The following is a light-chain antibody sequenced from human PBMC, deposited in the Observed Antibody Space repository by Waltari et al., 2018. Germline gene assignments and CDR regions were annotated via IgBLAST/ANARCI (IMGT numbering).Light chain of an antibody. CDR2: DVS. Sequence: QSALTQPASVSGSPGQSITISCTGTSSDVGDYSYVSWYRQYPGKAPKLMIYDVSDRPSGVSDRFSGSKSGNTASLTISGLQAEDEADYYCSSYRRGSPRRVFGGGTKLTVI. J-gene: IGLJ3*02. V-gene: IGLV2-14*03. CDR1: SSDVGDYSY. CDR3: SSYRRGSPRRV.